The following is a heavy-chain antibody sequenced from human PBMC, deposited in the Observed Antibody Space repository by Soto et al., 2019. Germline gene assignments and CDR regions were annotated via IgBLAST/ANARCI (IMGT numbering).Heavy chain of an antibody. V-gene: IGHV3-23*01. CDR1: GVTFSSYA. CDR3: ARDQENDFWSGPIYGMDV. CDR2: ISGSGGST. Sequence: CGSMKLACAASGVTFSSYAMGGVCQAPGKGLEWVSAISGSGGSTYYADSVKGRFTISRDNSKNTLYLQMSSLRSEDTAVYYCARDQENDFWSGPIYGMDVWGQGTTVTVTS. J-gene: IGHJ6*02. D-gene: IGHD3-3*01.